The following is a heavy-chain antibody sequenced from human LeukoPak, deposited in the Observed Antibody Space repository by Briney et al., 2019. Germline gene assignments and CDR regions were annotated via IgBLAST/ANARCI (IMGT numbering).Heavy chain of an antibody. D-gene: IGHD1-7*01. Sequence: SGTLSLTCAVYGGSFSGYYWSWLRQPPGKGLEWIGEINHSGSTNYNPSLKSRVTISVDTSKNQFSLKLSSVTAADTAVYYCARGSITGTTYYWGQGTLVTVSS. V-gene: IGHV4-34*01. CDR3: ARGSITGTTYY. CDR1: GGSFSGYY. J-gene: IGHJ4*02. CDR2: INHSGST.